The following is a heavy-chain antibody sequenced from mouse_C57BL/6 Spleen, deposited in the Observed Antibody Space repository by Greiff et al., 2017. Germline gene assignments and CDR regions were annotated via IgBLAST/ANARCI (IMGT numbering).Heavy chain of an antibody. CDR2: IYPGSGST. CDR3: ARYPPTYYSNYGYFDV. Sequence: VQLQQPGAELVKPGASVQMSCKASGYTFPSSWITWVKQRPGQGLEWIGDIYPGSGSTNSNEKFKSKATLTVDTSSSTAYMQLSSLTSEDSAVYYCARYPPTYYSNYGYFDVWGTGTTVTVSS. CDR1: GYTFPSSW. V-gene: IGHV1-55*01. D-gene: IGHD2-5*01. J-gene: IGHJ1*03.